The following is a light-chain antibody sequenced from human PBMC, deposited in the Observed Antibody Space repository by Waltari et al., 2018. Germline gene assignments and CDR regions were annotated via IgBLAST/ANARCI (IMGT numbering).Light chain of an antibody. CDR2: EVN. Sequence: QSALTQPPSASGSPGQSVAISCTGTSSDVGGYNYVSWYQQHPGKAPKLMIYEVNKRPSGVPDRFSGSKSGNTASLTVSGLQAEDEADYYCSSYAGGDIWVFGGGTRLTVL. J-gene: IGLJ3*02. CDR3: SSYAGGDIWV. V-gene: IGLV2-8*01. CDR1: SSDVGGYNY.